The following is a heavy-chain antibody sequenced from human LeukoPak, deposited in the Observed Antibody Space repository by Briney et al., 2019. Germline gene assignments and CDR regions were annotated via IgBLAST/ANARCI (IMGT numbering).Heavy chain of an antibody. CDR3: ARTTAGWFDP. V-gene: IGHV4-59*01. D-gene: IGHD2-21*02. J-gene: IGHJ5*02. CDR2: IYYSGST. Sequence: SETLSLTCSVSGGSISSYYWNWIRQSAGKGLEWIGYIYYSGSTNYNPSLKSRVTISVDTSKNQFSLKLSSVTAADTAVYYCARTTAGWFDPWGQGTLVTVSS. CDR1: GGSISSYY.